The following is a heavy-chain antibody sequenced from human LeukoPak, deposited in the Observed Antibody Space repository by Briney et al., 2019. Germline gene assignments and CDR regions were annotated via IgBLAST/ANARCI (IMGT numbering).Heavy chain of an antibody. CDR2: IRYDGSNK. CDR3: AKVVSSTSGDFDY. V-gene: IGHV3-30*02. Sequence: GGSLRLSCAASGFTFSSYGTHWVRQAPGKGLEWVAFIRYDGSNKYYADSVKGRFTISRDNSKNTLYLQMNSLRAEDTAVYYCAKVVSSTSGDFDYWGQGTLVTVSS. J-gene: IGHJ4*02. CDR1: GFTFSSYG. D-gene: IGHD2-2*01.